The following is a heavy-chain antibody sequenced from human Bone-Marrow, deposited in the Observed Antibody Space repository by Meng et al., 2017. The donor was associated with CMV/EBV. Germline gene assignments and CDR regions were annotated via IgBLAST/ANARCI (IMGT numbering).Heavy chain of an antibody. Sequence: SETLSLTCTVSGGSISSSTYYWGWIRQPPGKGLEWIGNIFHRGNTYYNPSLKSRITMSIDTSRNQFSLNLSSVTAADTAVYYCARVGATNWYFDLWGRGTLVTVSS. V-gene: IGHV4-39*07. CDR2: IFHRGNT. J-gene: IGHJ2*01. D-gene: IGHD1-26*01. CDR1: GGSISSSTYY. CDR3: ARVGATNWYFDL.